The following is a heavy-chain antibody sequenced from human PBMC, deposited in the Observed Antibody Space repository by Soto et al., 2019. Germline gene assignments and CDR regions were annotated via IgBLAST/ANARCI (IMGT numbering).Heavy chain of an antibody. V-gene: IGHV4-31*03. Sequence: SETLSLTCTVFGGSISGGGYYWSWIRQHPGKGLEWIGHIDYNERSYYNPSLKSRVTISIDTSKNQFSLKLDSVTAADTAVYYCARDPLFGWFDPWGQGTQVTVSS. D-gene: IGHD3-16*01. CDR3: ARDPLFGWFDP. J-gene: IGHJ5*02. CDR1: GGSISGGGYY. CDR2: IDYNERS.